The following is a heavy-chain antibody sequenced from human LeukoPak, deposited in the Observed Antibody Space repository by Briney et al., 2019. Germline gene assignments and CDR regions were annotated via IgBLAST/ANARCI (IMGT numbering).Heavy chain of an antibody. Sequence: SETLSLTCTVSGGSISSYYWSWIRQPPGKGLEWIGEINHSGSTNYNPSLKSRVTISVDTSKNQFSLKLSSVTAADTAVYYCARTQARDQYDFWSGYYVPKVYYFDYWGQGTLVTVSS. CDR2: INHSGST. V-gene: IGHV4-34*01. CDR3: ARTQARDQYDFWSGYYVPKVYYFDY. J-gene: IGHJ4*02. D-gene: IGHD3-3*01. CDR1: GGSISSYY.